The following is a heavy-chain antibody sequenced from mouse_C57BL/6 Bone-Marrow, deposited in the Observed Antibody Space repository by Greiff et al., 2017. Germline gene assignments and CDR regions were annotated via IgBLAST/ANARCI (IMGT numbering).Heavy chain of an antibody. Sequence: EVKLMESGGDLVKPGGSLKLSCAASGFTFSSYGMSWVRQTPDKRLEWVATISSGGSYTYYPDSVKGRFTISRDNAKNTLYLQMSSLESEDTAMYYCASSWDYWGQGTSVTVSS. CDR3: ASSWDY. J-gene: IGHJ4*01. CDR1: GFTFSSYG. CDR2: ISSGGSYT. V-gene: IGHV5-6*01.